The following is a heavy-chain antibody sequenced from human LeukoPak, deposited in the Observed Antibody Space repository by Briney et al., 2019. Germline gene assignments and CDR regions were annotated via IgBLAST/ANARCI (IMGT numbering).Heavy chain of an antibody. CDR2: IYSGGTY. V-gene: IGHV3-53*01. Sequence: GGSLRLSCVASGFAVSTTYMSWVRQAPGKGLEWVSAIYSGGTYYAYADSVKGRFTISRDTSKNTLYLQMNSLRVEDTAVYYCAKDPTTATSMPRVLRHWGQGTLVTVSS. D-gene: IGHD4-11*01. J-gene: IGHJ4*02. CDR1: GFAVSTTY. CDR3: AKDPTTATSMPRVLRH.